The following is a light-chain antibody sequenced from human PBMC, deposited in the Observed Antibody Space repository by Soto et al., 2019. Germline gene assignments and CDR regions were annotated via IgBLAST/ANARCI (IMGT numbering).Light chain of an antibody. CDR2: GAS. CDR1: QRISTN. V-gene: IGKV3D-15*01. CDR3: QHYNNWPAWT. J-gene: IGKJ1*01. Sequence: EIVMTQSPATLSVSPCESATLSCSASQRISTNLAWYQHKRGQAPRLLIYGASTRATGIPARFSGSGSETEFTLTITSLQPEDFAVYYCQHYNNWPAWTFGQGTKVDIK.